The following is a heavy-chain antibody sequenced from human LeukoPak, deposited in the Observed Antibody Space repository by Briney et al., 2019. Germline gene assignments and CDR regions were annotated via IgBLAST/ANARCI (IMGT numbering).Heavy chain of an antibody. CDR2: ISYDGSNK. CDR3: AKDKLGMEYYFDY. D-gene: IGHD7-27*01. J-gene: IGHJ4*02. Sequence: GRSLRLSCAASGFTFSSYGMHWVRQAPGKELEWVAAISYDGSNKYYADSVKGRFTISRDNSKNTLYLQMNSLRAEDTAVYYCAKDKLGMEYYFDYWGQGTLVTVSS. CDR1: GFTFSSYG. V-gene: IGHV3-30*18.